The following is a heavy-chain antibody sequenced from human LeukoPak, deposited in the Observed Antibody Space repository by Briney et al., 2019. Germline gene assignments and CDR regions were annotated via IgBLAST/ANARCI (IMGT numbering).Heavy chain of an antibody. D-gene: IGHD5-18*01. V-gene: IGHV3-11*01. CDR1: GFTFGDYY. CDR3: VRSRGYSYGRGLYFDY. J-gene: IGHJ4*02. CDR2: ISFSGSPI. Sequence: GGSLRLSCAASGFTFGDYYMSWICQAPGKGLEWVSYISFSGSPIYYADSVKGRFTVSRDNAKNSLYLQMNSLRAEDTAVYYCVRSRGYSYGRGLYFDYWGQGTLVTVS.